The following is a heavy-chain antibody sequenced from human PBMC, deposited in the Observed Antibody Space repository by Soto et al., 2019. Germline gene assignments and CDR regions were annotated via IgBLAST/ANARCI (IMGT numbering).Heavy chain of an antibody. CDR3: ARASPLEWLLYLGPSHYYMDV. V-gene: IGHV3-66*01. Sequence: PGGSLRLSCAASGFTVSSNYMSWVRQAPGKGLEWVSVIYSGGSTYYADSVKGRFTISRDNSKNTLYLQMNSLRAEDTAVYYCARASPLEWLLYLGPSHYYMDVWGKGTTVTVSS. CDR2: IYSGGST. CDR1: GFTVSSNY. D-gene: IGHD3-3*01. J-gene: IGHJ6*03.